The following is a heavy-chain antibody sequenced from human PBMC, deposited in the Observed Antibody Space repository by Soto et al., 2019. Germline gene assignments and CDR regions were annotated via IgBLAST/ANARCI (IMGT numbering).Heavy chain of an antibody. Sequence: SSVKVSCKASGYSFTDYHIHWVRQAPGQGLEWLGRINPKSGGTSTAQKFQGWVTMTTDTSISTASMELTRLTSDDTAIYYCARGDSTECSTFVGSLCSNHDMDFWGPGTTVTLSS. D-gene: IGHD3-16*01. CDR3: ARGDSTECSTFVGSLCSNHDMDF. CDR2: INPKSGGT. V-gene: IGHV1-2*04. CDR1: GYSFTDYH. J-gene: IGHJ6*02.